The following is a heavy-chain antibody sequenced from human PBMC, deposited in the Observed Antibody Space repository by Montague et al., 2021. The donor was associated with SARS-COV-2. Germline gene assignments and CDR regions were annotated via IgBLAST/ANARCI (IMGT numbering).Heavy chain of an antibody. J-gene: IGHJ4*02. CDR1: GASISTGAYY. V-gene: IGHV4-31*03. CDR2: IYYSGTI. Sequence: TLSLTCTVSGASISTGAYYWSWIRQHPEKGLEWIGYIYYSGTIYYNPSLKSRVTISLDTSNNNSSLKLSSVTAADTAVYSCATASGSGSLGFHYWGQGTLVLVSS. CDR3: ATASGSGSLGFHY. D-gene: IGHD3-10*01.